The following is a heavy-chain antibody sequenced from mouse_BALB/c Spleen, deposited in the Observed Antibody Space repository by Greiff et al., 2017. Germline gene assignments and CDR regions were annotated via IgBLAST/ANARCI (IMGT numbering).Heavy chain of an antibody. CDR3: AKGGNYGGNFDY. CDR1: GYSITSDYA. D-gene: IGHD2-1*01. J-gene: IGHJ2*01. V-gene: IGHV3-2*02. CDR2: ISYSGST. Sequence: EVQLQQSGPGLVKPSQSLSLTCTVTGYSITSDYAWNWIRQFPGNKLEWMGYISYSGSTSYNPSLKSRISITRDTSKNQFFLQLNSVTTEDTATYYCAKGGNYGGNFDYWGQGTTLTVSS.